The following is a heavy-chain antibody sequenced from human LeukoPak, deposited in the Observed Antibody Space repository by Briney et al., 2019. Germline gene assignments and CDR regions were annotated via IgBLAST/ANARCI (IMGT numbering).Heavy chain of an antibody. V-gene: IGHV1-18*01. CDR1: GGTFSSYT. CDR2: ISAYNGNT. D-gene: IGHD3-22*01. J-gene: IGHJ4*02. CDR3: ARAGGRDYYDSSGFSPR. Sequence: HRASVKVSCKASGGTFSSYTISWVRQAPGQGLEWMGRISAYNGNTNYAQKLQGRVTMTTDTSTSTAYMELRSLRSDDTAVYYCARAGGRDYYDSSGFSPRWGQGTLVTVSS.